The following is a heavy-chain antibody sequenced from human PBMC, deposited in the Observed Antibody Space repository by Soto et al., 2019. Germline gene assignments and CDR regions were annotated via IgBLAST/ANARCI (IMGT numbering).Heavy chain of an antibody. D-gene: IGHD5-12*01. CDR1: GDSINGYY. V-gene: IGHV4-59*08. J-gene: IGHJ4*02. CDR2: IYYSGST. Sequence: SETLSLTCTVSGDSINGYYWSWIRQPPGKGLEWIGYIYYSGSTNYNPSLKSRVTISVDTSKNQFSLKLSSVTAADTAVYYCARYGYRYSARFFDYWGQGNRVTVSS. CDR3: ARYGYRYSARFFDY.